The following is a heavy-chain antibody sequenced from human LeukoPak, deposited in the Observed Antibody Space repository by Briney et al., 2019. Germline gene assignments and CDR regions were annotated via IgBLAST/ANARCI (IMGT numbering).Heavy chain of an antibody. CDR3: ARWGSYYYGSGSYHNGNWFDP. J-gene: IGHJ5*02. V-gene: IGHV1-69*04. D-gene: IGHD3-10*01. CDR1: GGTFSSYA. CDR2: IIPILGIA. Sequence: ASVKVSCKASGGTFSSYAISWVRQAPGQGLEWMGRIIPILGIANYAQKFQGRVTITADKSTSAAYMELSSLRSEDTAVYYCARWGSYYYGSGSYHNGNWFDPWGQGTLVTVSS.